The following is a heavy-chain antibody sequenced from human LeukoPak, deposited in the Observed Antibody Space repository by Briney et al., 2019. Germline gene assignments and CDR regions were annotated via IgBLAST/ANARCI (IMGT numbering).Heavy chain of an antibody. CDR2: INAGNGNT. CDR3: ARTPRDINWNRGQGNWFDP. D-gene: IGHD1-20*01. CDR1: GYTFTSYA. V-gene: IGHV1-3*01. Sequence: GASVKVSCKASGYTFTSYAMHWVRQAPGQMLEWMGWINAGNGNTKYSQKFQGRVTITRDTSTSTVYMELSSLRSEDTAVYYCARTPRDINWNRGQGNWFDPCGQGTLVTVSS. J-gene: IGHJ5*02.